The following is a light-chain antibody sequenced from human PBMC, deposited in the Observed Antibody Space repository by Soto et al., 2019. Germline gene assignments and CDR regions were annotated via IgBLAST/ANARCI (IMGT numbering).Light chain of an antibody. Sequence: EIVLTQSPGTLSLSPLERATLSCMTSQSVSNNYLAWYQQKPGQAPRLLIYGASSRATGIPDRFSGSGSGTDFTLSISRLETEDFAVYYCQQYSSLWTFGQGTKVDIK. CDR1: QSVSNNY. J-gene: IGKJ1*01. CDR2: GAS. CDR3: QQYSSLWT. V-gene: IGKV3-20*01.